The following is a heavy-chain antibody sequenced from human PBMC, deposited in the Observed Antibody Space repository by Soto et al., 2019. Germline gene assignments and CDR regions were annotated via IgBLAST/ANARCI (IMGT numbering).Heavy chain of an antibody. CDR1: GGTLSDHG. D-gene: IGHD3-10*01. Sequence: QVQLEQSGAQVKKPGSSVKISCKASGGTLSDHGVAWLRQAPGQGLEWMGGTIPVFNTAKYTQKFQGRVIVTAEKFTIIAYMELSSLRSEDTAFYFCARGVYGSGNYYTGPSAFDIWGQGTMVIVSS. CDR2: TIPVFNTA. CDR3: ARGVYGSGNYYTGPSAFDI. V-gene: IGHV1-69*06. J-gene: IGHJ3*02.